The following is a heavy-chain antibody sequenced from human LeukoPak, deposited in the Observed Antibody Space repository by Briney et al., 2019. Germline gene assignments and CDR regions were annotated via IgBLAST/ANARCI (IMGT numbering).Heavy chain of an antibody. CDR3: AKDQYGSRPYDAFDI. CDR1: GFTFSSYW. J-gene: IGHJ3*02. D-gene: IGHD3-10*01. Sequence: GGSLRLPCAASGFTFSSYWMSWVRQAPGKGLEWVANIKQDGSEKYYVDSVKGRFTISRDNAKNSLYLQINSLRAEDTAVYYCAKDQYGSRPYDAFDIWGQGTMVTVSS. CDR2: IKQDGSEK. V-gene: IGHV3-7*03.